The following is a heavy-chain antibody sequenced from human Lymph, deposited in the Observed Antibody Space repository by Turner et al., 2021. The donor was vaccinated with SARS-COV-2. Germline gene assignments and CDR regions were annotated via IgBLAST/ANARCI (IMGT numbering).Heavy chain of an antibody. CDR2: ISYDGSKE. CDR3: ARGHGGNYYYGMDV. J-gene: IGHJ6*02. V-gene: IGHV3-30*04. CDR1: GFTFSTYV. D-gene: IGHD2-15*01. Sequence: QVQLVDSGGGVFQPGRSLRLSCVASGFTFSTYVRHWVRQAPGKGLEWVALISYDGSKEYYADSVKGRFTISRDNSKNTVYLHMNSLRTEDTAMYYCARGHGGNYYYGMDVWGQGTTVTVSS.